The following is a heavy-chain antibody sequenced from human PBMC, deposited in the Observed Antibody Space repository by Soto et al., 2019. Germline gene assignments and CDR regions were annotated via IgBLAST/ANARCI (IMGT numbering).Heavy chain of an antibody. CDR2: IYHSGST. D-gene: IGHD3-16*01. V-gene: IGHV4-30-2*01. J-gene: IGHJ4*02. CDR3: ARGPPFH. Sequence: PSETLSLTCAVSGSSISSGGYCWSWIRQPPGKGLEWIGYIYHSGSTYYNPSLKSRVTISVDRSKNQFSLKLSSVTAADTAVYNCARGPPFHWGQGTLVTVSS. CDR1: GSSISSGGYC.